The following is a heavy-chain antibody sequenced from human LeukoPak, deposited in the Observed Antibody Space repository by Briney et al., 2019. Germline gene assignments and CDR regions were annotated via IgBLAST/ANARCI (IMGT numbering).Heavy chain of an antibody. J-gene: IGHJ4*02. D-gene: IGHD3-3*01. CDR1: GYTFTSYA. V-gene: IGHV1-3*01. CDR3: ARHCTIFGVVRIARRPTYFDY. Sequence: ASVKVSCKASGYTFTSYAMHWVRQAPGQRLEWMGWINAGNGNTKYSQKFQGRVTITRDTSASTAYMELSSLRSEDTAVYYCARHCTIFGVVRIARRPTYFDYWGQGTLVTVSS. CDR2: INAGNGNT.